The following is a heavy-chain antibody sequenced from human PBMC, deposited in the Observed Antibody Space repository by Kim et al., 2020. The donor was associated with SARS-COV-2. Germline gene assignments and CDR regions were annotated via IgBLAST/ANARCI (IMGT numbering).Heavy chain of an antibody. CDR3: ARGAIVGPTYWFDT. V-gene: IGHV3-30*04. J-gene: IGHJ5*02. CDR2: ISSDGNNK. Sequence: GGSLRLSCAASGFTFSSYAMLWVRQAPGKGLEWVAVISSDGNNKYYADSVKGRFTFSRDNSKNTLYLQMNSLRADDTAVYYCARGAIVGPTYWFDTWGQGTLVTVSS. D-gene: IGHD1-26*01. CDR1: GFTFSSYA.